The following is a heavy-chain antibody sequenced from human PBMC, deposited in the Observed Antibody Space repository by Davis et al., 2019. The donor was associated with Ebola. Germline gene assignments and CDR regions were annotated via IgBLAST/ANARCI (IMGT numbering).Heavy chain of an antibody. CDR1: GFTFSGSA. D-gene: IGHD2-2*01. Sequence: GGSLRLSCAASGFTFSGSAMHWVRQASGKGLEWVGRIRSKANSYATAYAASVKGRFTISRDDSKNTAYLQMNSLKTEDTAVYYCTTPQDIVVVPADDTYYYYGMDVWGQGTTVTVSS. CDR2: IRSKANSYAT. V-gene: IGHV3-73*01. J-gene: IGHJ6*02. CDR3: TTPQDIVVVPADDTYYYYGMDV.